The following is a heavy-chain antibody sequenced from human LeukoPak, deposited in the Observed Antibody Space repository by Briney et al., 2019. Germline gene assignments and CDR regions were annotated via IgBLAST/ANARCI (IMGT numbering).Heavy chain of an antibody. V-gene: IGHV3-30-3*01. CDR3: ARDATVVVAALNYFDY. D-gene: IGHD2-15*01. CDR2: ISYDGGNK. J-gene: IGHJ4*02. CDR1: GFTFSSYA. Sequence: GGSLRLSCAASGFTFSSYAMHWVRQAPGKGLEWVAVISYDGGNKYYADSVKGRFTISRDNSKNTLYLQMNSLRAEDTAVYYCARDATVVVAALNYFDYWGQGTLVTVSS.